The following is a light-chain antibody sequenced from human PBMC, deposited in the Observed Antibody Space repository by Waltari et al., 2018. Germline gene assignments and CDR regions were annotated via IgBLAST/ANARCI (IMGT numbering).Light chain of an antibody. CDR3: QQYNSYSGT. V-gene: IGKV1-5*03. CDR1: QNIINW. J-gene: IGKJ1*01. CDR2: EAS. Sequence: DIQMTQSPSTLSASVGDRVTITCRASQNIINWLAWYQQKTGKAPKRLIYEASGLESGVPSRFSGSGSGTEFTLTISSLHPDDFATYYCQQYNSYSGTFGQGTKVEIK.